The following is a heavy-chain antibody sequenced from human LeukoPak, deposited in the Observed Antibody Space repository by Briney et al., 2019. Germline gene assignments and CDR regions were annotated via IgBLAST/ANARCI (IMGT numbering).Heavy chain of an antibody. Sequence: SQALSLTCAISGDSVSSNSAAWNWIRQSPSRGLEWLGRTDCKSKWYNDYAISVKTRIHIHPDTSKNQFSLQLSSVSPEDAAVYYCARDEGSKNWFQPWGQGTLVTVSS. CDR3: ARDEGSKNWFQP. V-gene: IGHV6-1*01. J-gene: IGHJ5*02. D-gene: IGHD2-2*01. CDR1: GDSVSSNSAA. CDR2: TDCKSKWYN.